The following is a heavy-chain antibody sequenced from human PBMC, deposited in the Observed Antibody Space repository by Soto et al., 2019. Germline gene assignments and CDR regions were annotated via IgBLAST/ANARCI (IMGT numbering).Heavy chain of an antibody. Sequence: GGSLRLSCAASGFTFSSYGMHWVRQAPGKGLEWVAVISYDGSNKYYADSVKGRFTISRDNSKNTLYLQMNSLRAEDTAVYYCAKFSNYVWATDAFDIWGQGTMVTVSS. J-gene: IGHJ3*02. CDR3: AKFSNYVWATDAFDI. CDR1: GFTFSSYG. CDR2: ISYDGSNK. V-gene: IGHV3-30*18. D-gene: IGHD3-16*01.